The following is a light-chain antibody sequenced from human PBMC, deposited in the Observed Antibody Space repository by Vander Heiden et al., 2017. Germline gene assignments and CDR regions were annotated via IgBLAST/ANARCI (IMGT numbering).Light chain of an antibody. CDR3: QRYDKSQWT. V-gene: IGKV3-20*01. J-gene: IGKJ1*01. CDR2: GIS. CDR1: PSVSGKY. Sequence: EVVLTQSPGTLSLSPGERVTLSCRARPSVSGKYLAWYQQKPGQAPRLLIFGISTRASGIPERFSGSGSGTDFTLTISRLEPEDFAMYYCQRYDKSQWTFGQGTRVEIK.